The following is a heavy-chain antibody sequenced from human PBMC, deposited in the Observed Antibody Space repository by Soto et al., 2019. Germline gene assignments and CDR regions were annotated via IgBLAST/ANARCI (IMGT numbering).Heavy chain of an antibody. J-gene: IGHJ6*02. CDR3: ARSISSGGLYYYYYGMDV. CDR2: IYYSGST. V-gene: IGHV4-59*12. D-gene: IGHD3-10*01. CDR1: GGSISSYY. Sequence: TSETLSLTCTVSGGSISSYYWSWIRQPPGKGLEWIGYIYYSGSTNYNPSLKSRVTISVDRSKNQFSLKLSSVTAADTAVYYCARSISSGGLYYYYYGMDVWGQGTTVTVSS.